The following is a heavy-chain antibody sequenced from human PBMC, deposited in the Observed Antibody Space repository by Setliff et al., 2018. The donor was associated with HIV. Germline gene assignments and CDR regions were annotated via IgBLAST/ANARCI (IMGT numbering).Heavy chain of an antibody. CDR3: ARPSFGIGGGSIFDS. Sequence: SETLSLTCTVSGPSVSSTDYYWGWIRLPPGKGLEWIASIHHSGSTWYNPSLKSRVTISADMSKNHFSLKLFSVTAADTAIYYCARPSFGIGGGSIFDSWGQGTLVTVSS. CDR1: GPSVSSTDYY. CDR2: IHHSGST. V-gene: IGHV4-39*01. D-gene: IGHD3-3*01. J-gene: IGHJ4*02.